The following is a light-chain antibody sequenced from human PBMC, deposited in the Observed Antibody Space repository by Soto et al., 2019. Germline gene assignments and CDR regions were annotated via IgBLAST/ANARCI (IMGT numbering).Light chain of an antibody. J-gene: IGKJ1*01. CDR3: QDYHTDSSGP. Sequence: DIQMSQSQAYMSASVGERVIITCRVCQTVNTWLAWYQQKPGKAPKVLIFDASSLKTGVPSRFSVSGSGTEFTLTIGVLQPHEFPTYFYQDYHTDSSGPFGQGTKVDI. CDR1: QTVNTW. CDR2: DAS. V-gene: IGKV1-5*01.